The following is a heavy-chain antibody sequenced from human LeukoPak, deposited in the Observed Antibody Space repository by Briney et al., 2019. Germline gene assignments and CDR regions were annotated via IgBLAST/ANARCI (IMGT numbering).Heavy chain of an antibody. V-gene: IGHV3-23*01. Sequence: PGGSLRLSCAASGFTFSSYAMSWVRQAPGKGLEWVSAISGSGGSTYYAGSVKGRFTISRDNSKNTLYLQMNSLRAEDTAVYYCVRDVLLWFGELFLFDYWGQGTLVTVSS. CDR1: GFTFSSYA. CDR2: ISGSGGST. J-gene: IGHJ4*02. CDR3: VRDVLLWFGELFLFDY. D-gene: IGHD3-10*01.